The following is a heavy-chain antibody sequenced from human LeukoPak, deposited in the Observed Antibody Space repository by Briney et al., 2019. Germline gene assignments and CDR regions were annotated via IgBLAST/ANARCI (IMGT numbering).Heavy chain of an antibody. CDR2: IYHSGST. D-gene: IGHD6-13*01. CDR1: GGSISSSNW. J-gene: IGHJ4*02. V-gene: IGHV4-4*02. CDR3: ARALTIAAFDY. Sequence: SGTLSLTCAVSGGSISSSNWWSWVRQPPGKGLEWIGEIYHSGSTNYNPSLKSRVTISLDKSKNQFSLKLSSVTAADTAFYYCARALTIAAFDYWGQGTLVTVSS.